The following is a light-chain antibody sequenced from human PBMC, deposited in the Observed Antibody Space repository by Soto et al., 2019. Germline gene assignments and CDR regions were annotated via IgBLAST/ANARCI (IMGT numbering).Light chain of an antibody. CDR2: AAS. Sequence: DIQLTQSPSFLSASVGDRVTITCRASQAISSSLAWYQHNPGKAPKLLLYAASTLQNGVPSSFSGSGSGPEFTLTFSSLQPDDFATYYCQHLNDYRYTVGQGTKVEIK. V-gene: IGKV1-9*01. CDR3: QHLNDYRYT. CDR1: QAISSS. J-gene: IGKJ2*01.